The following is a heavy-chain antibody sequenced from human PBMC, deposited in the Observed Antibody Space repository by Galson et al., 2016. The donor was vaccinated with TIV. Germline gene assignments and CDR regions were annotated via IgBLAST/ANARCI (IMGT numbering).Heavy chain of an antibody. Sequence: LRLSCAASGFSFNDYYMTWVRQAPGKGLEWVSYISNSGRTIYYADSVKGRFTVSRDSAHNLLYLQMNSLRAEDTAVYYCARVDLVVGDFDYWGQGTLVTVSS. J-gene: IGHJ4*02. CDR1: GFSFNDYY. D-gene: IGHD2-2*01. CDR3: ARVDLVVGDFDY. CDR2: ISNSGRTI. V-gene: IGHV3-11*04.